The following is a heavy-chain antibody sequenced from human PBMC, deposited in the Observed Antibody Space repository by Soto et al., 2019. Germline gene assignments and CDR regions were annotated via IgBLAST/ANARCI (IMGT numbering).Heavy chain of an antibody. CDR2: ISYSGNT. J-gene: IGHJ4*02. CDR3: ARSGSWYLGYYFDY. V-gene: IGHV4-30-4*01. Sequence: SETLSLTCSVSSGSISSGDHYWNWIRQPPGKGLEWIGYISYSGNTYYNPSLKSRIIISVDTSKNQFSLKLSSVTAADTAVYYCARSGSWYLGYYFDYWGQGTLVTVSS. CDR1: SGSISSGDHY. D-gene: IGHD6-13*01.